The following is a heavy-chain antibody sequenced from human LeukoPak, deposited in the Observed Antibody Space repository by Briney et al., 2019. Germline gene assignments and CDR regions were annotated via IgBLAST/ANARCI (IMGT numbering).Heavy chain of an antibody. J-gene: IGHJ3*02. CDR3: ARDVSHCSSATCYDLNAFDI. V-gene: IGHV1-2*02. CDR1: VYTFSGHN. CDR2: INPNKGDT. Sequence: ASVTVSSKAFVYTFSGHNIYWVRQAPGQGLAWMGWINPNKGDTKYAQKFQDRVTLTRDTSISTVYMEVSSLRSDDTAVYYCARDVSHCSSATCYDLNAFDIWGQGTMVTVSS. D-gene: IGHD2-2*01.